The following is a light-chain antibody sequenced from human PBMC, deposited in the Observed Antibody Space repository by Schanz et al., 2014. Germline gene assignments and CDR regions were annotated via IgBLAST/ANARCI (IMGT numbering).Light chain of an antibody. V-gene: IGKV3-15*01. CDR3: QHRSDWPPFT. CDR1: QSVSSN. CDR2: GAS. J-gene: IGKJ5*01. Sequence: EIVMTQSPATLSVSPGERATLSCRASQSVSSNLAWYQQKPGQAPRLLIYGASTRATGIPARFSGSGSGTEFTLTISSLQSEDFGVYHCQHRSDWPPFTFGQGTRLEIK.